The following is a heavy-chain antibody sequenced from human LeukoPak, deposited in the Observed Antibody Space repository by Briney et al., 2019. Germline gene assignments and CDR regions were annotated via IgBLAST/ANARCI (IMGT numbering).Heavy chain of an antibody. CDR2: ISYDGSNK. D-gene: IGHD4-17*01. CDR3: AKEGTVTTFSGLGFDY. V-gene: IGHV3-30*18. J-gene: IGHJ4*02. Sequence: GGSLRLSCAASGFTFSSYGMHWVRQAPGKGLEWVAVISYDGSNKYYVDSVKGRFTISRDNSKNTVYLQMNSLRAEDTAVYYCAKEGTVTTFSGLGFDYWGQGTLVTVSS. CDR1: GFTFSSYG.